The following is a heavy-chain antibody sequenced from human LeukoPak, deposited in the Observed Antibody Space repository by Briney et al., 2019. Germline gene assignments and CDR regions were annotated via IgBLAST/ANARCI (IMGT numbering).Heavy chain of an antibody. D-gene: IGHD3-10*01. J-gene: IGHJ3*01. Sequence: PSETLSLTCSVSDGSTTGYYWSWIRQPPGKGLEWIAYVYYTGRTLYNPSLESRVTISVDTSKTQFSLTVTPVTAADTAVYYCARHMSVSYDAFDLWGRGTTVTVSS. CDR2: VYYTGRT. CDR1: DGSTTGYY. V-gene: IGHV4-59*08. CDR3: ARHMSVSYDAFDL.